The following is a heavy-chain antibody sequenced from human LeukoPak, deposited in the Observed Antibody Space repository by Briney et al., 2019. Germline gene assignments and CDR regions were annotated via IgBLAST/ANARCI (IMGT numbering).Heavy chain of an antibody. V-gene: IGHV1-2*02. CDR3: ARARRYCSSTSCYGDLDY. Sequence: ASVKVSCMASGYTFTGYYMHWVRQAPGQGLEWMGWINPNSGGTNYAQKFQGRVTMTRDTSISTAYMELSRLRSDDTAVYYCARARRYCSSTSCYGDLDYWGQGTLVTVSS. J-gene: IGHJ4*02. CDR2: INPNSGGT. CDR1: GYTFTGYY. D-gene: IGHD2-2*01.